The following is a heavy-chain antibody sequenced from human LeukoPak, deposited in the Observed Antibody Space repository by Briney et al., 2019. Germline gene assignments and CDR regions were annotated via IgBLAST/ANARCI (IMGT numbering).Heavy chain of an antibody. Sequence: ASVKVSCKVSGNTFTGYYMHWVRQAPGQGLEWMGIINLSGGTTFHAQKFQDRLTMTRDTSTSTAYMELRSLRSDDTAVYYCARVNVYYYDSSGPYMDVWGKGTTVTVSS. CDR1: GNTFTGYY. V-gene: IGHV1-46*01. CDR2: INLSGGTT. D-gene: IGHD3-22*01. J-gene: IGHJ6*03. CDR3: ARVNVYYYDSSGPYMDV.